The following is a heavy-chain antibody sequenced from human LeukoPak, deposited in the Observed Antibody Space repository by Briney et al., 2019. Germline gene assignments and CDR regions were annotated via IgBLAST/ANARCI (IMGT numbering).Heavy chain of an antibody. V-gene: IGHV3-15*01. Sequence: PGGSLRLSCAASGFTFKNAWMSWVRQAPGKGLEWVGRIQRKIDGGTTDYAAPVQDRLTISRDDSKNTLYLQMNSLKTEDTAVYYCSTERGRWEIATSFDYWGQGALVTVSS. CDR2: IQRKIDGGTT. D-gene: IGHD3-16*01. CDR1: GFTFKNAW. J-gene: IGHJ4*02. CDR3: STERGRWEIATSFDY.